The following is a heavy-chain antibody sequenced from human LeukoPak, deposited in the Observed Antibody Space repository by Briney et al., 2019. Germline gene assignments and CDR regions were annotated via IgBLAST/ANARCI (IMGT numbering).Heavy chain of an antibody. Sequence: SETLSLTCTVSGGSVSSSNYYWAWIRQPPGKGLEWLGTVYCSGSTYYNPSLRSRVTISVDMSHNQFALKLISATAADPALCXXXXXXXQVXRDXGXDTFDIXGQGTMVTVSS. CDR3: XXXXXQVXRDXGXDTFDI. J-gene: IGHJ3*02. CDR2: VYCSGST. V-gene: IGHV4-39*01. D-gene: IGHD4-17*01. CDR1: GGSVSSSNYY.